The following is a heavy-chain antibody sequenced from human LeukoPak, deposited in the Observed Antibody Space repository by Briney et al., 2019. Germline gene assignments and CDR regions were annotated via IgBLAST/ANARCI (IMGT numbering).Heavy chain of an antibody. V-gene: IGHV4-59*08. Sequence: SETLSLTCTVSSDSISSTYWSWIRPSPGRRLEWIAYISYTGSTRYNPSLKSRVTMSIDTSENQISLRLTSVTAADTAVYYCARHIRVGGNYHFDYWDQGTPVTVSS. CDR3: ARHIRVGGNYHFDY. J-gene: IGHJ4*02. CDR2: ISYTGST. CDR1: SDSISSTY. D-gene: IGHD1-7*01.